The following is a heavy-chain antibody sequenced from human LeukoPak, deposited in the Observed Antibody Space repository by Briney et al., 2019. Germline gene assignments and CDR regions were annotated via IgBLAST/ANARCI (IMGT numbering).Heavy chain of an antibody. V-gene: IGHV4-34*12. D-gene: IGHD3-10*01. CDR1: GGSFSGYY. Sequence: PSETLSLTCAVYGGSFSGYYWGWIRQPPGKGLEWIGEIIHSGSTNYNPSLKSRVTISVDTSKNQFSLKLSSVTAADTAVYYCARRLHPYYYGSGSYRSSYYYMDVWGKGTTVTISS. CDR2: IIHSGST. CDR3: ARRLHPYYYGSGSYRSSYYYMDV. J-gene: IGHJ6*03.